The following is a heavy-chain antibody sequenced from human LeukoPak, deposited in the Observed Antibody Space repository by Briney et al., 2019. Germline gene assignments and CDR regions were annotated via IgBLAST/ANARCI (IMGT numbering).Heavy chain of an antibody. Sequence: PGGSLRLSCAASGFTFSNYAMTWVRQPPGKGLEWVSAITISGGGTYYADSVKGRFTISRDNSKNTLYLQMNSLRAEDTAVYYCATILGDYTNFDHWGQGTLVTVSS. V-gene: IGHV3-23*01. CDR1: GFTFSNYA. J-gene: IGHJ4*02. CDR3: ATILGDYTNFDH. CDR2: ITISGGGT. D-gene: IGHD4-11*01.